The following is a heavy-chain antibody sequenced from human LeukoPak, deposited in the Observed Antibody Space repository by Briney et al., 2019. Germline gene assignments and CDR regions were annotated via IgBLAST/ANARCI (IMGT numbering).Heavy chain of an antibody. Sequence: AGGSLRLSCAASGFTFSSYWMSWVRQAPGKGLEWVANIKQDGSEKYYVDSVKGRFTISRDNAKNSLYLQMNSLRAEDTAVYYCARDNRVVPAATNWFDPWGQGTLVTVSS. CDR3: ARDNRVVPAATNWFDP. V-gene: IGHV3-7*03. CDR1: GFTFSSYW. J-gene: IGHJ5*02. CDR2: IKQDGSEK. D-gene: IGHD2-2*01.